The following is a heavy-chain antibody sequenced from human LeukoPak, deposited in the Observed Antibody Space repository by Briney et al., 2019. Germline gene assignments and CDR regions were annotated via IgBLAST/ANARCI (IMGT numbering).Heavy chain of an antibody. CDR3: ARGPPQLIPVDCFDP. D-gene: IGHD1-1*01. CDR2: INPKIGAT. CDR1: GYTFTGHY. J-gene: IGHJ5*02. Sequence: ASVKVSCKASGYTFTGHYMHWVRQAPGQGLEWMGWINPKIGATHYAQTFQGRVTMTRDTSSTTAYMEMSRLTSDDTAMYYCARGPPQLIPVDCFDPWGQGTLVTVSS. V-gene: IGHV1-2*02.